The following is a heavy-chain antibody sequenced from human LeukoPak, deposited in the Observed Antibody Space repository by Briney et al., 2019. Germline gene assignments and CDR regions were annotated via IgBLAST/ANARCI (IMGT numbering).Heavy chain of an antibody. D-gene: IGHD4/OR15-4a*01. Sequence: ASVNVSCKASGYTFTNYYIYWVRQAPGQGLEWMGIINPSGGSTDYAQKFQGRVTMTRDTSTTTVYMELSSLRSEDTAVYYCARAAWYGGNPSGAFDIWGQGTMVTVSS. J-gene: IGHJ3*02. CDR1: GYTFTNYY. CDR3: ARAAWYGGNPSGAFDI. V-gene: IGHV1-46*01. CDR2: INPSGGST.